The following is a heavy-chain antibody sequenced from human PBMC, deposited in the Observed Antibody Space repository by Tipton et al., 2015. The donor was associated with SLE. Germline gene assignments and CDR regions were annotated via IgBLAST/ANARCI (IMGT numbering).Heavy chain of an antibody. CDR3: ARDLLILQPPMTTVTWAPDY. V-gene: IGHV3-21*03. CDR2: ISSSSGLI. D-gene: IGHD4-17*01. J-gene: IGHJ4*02. CDR1: GFSFSDYS. Sequence: SLRLSCAASGFSFSDYSMNWVRQAPGKGLEWVSSISSSSGLIFYADSVKGRFTISRDNAKDSLYLQMSSLRAEDTAVYYCARDLLILQPPMTTVTWAPDYWGQGTLVTVSS.